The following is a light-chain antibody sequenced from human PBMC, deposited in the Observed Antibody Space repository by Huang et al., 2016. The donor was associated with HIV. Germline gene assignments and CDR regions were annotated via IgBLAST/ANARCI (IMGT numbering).Light chain of an antibody. CDR3: QQYVNLPLT. CDR1: QDIIKY. J-gene: IGKJ4*01. CDR2: DAS. V-gene: IGKV1-33*01. Sequence: DIQMTQSPSSLSASVGDRVTITCQASQDIIKYLNWYQQKPGKDPKLLIYDASNLEIGVPSRFSGSRSGTDFTLTISSLQPEDTATYYCQQYVNLPLTFGGGTKVEIK.